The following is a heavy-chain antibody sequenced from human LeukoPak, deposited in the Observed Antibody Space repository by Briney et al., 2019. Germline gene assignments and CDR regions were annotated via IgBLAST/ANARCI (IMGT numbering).Heavy chain of an antibody. CDR1: GFTFGSYA. CDR2: ISGSGGST. Sequence: PGGSLRLSCAASGFTFGSYAMSWVRQAPGKGLEWVSAISGSGGSTYYADSVKGRFTISRDNSKNTLYLQMNSLRAEDTAVYYCAKDSHIAVAGPDYFDYWGQGTLVTVSS. D-gene: IGHD6-19*01. V-gene: IGHV3-23*01. CDR3: AKDSHIAVAGPDYFDY. J-gene: IGHJ4*02.